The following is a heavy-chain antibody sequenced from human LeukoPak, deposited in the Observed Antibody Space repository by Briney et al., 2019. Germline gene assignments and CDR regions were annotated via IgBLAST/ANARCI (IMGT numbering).Heavy chain of an antibody. D-gene: IGHD3-10*01. CDR1: GYTFTNYY. V-gene: IGHV1-46*01. CDR3: ARLTMVRGVIGY. J-gene: IGHJ4*02. Sequence: ASVKVSCKASGYTFTNYYMHWVRQAPGQGLEWMGIINPSGGSTNYAQKFQGRVTMTRDTSTSTVYMELSSLRSEDTAVYYCARLTMVRGVIGYWGQGTLVTVSS. CDR2: INPSGGST.